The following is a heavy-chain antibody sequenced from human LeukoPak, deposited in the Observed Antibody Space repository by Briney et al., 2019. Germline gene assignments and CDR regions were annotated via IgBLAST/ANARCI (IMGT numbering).Heavy chain of an antibody. CDR2: IYYSGST. CDR3: ARGPYSYDSSGAFDI. V-gene: IGHV4-59*08. D-gene: IGHD3-22*01. CDR1: GGSVSSYY. J-gene: IGHJ3*02. Sequence: SETLSLTCTVSGGSVSSYYWSWLRQSAGKGLEWIGYIYYSGSTNYNPSLKSRVTISVDTSKNQFSLKLSSVTAADTAVYFCARGPYSYDSSGAFDIWGQGTMVTVSS.